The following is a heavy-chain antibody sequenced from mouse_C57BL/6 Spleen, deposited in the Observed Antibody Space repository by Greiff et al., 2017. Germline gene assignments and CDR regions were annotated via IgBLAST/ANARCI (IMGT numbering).Heavy chain of an antibody. V-gene: IGHV1-55*01. J-gene: IGHJ4*01. CDR3: ARYYYGNLGSAMDY. D-gene: IGHD2-1*01. Sequence: QVQLQQPGAELVKPGASVKMSCKASGYTFTSYWITWVKQRPGQGLEWIGDIYPGSGSTNYNEKFKSKATLTVDTSSSTAYMQLSSLTSEDSAVYYCARYYYGNLGSAMDYWGQGTSVTVSS. CDR2: IYPGSGST. CDR1: GYTFTSYW.